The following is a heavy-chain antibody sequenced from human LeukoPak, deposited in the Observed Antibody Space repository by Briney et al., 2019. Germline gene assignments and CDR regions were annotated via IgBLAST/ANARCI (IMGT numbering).Heavy chain of an antibody. CDR1: GFTFSSYA. CDR2: IWYDRSNK. Sequence: GRSLRLSCAASGFTFSSYAMHWVRQAPGKGLEWVAVIWYDRSNKYYADSVKGRFTISRDNSKNTLYLQMNSLRAEDTAVYYCARDVSYGSLDYWGQGTLVTVSS. CDR3: ARDVSYGSLDY. J-gene: IGHJ4*02. V-gene: IGHV3-33*08. D-gene: IGHD5-18*01.